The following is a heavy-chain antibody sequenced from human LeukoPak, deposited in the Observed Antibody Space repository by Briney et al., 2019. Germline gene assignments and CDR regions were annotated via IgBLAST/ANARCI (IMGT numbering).Heavy chain of an antibody. J-gene: IGHJ4*02. CDR2: ISSSSSYI. CDR3: ARDSTLISGYAEDY. CDR1: GGSFSGYY. Sequence: ETLSLTCAVYGGSFSGYYWSWIRQPPGKGLEWVSSISSSSSYIYYADSVKGRFTISRDNAKNSLYLQMNSLRAEDTAVYYCARDSTLISGYAEDYWGQGTLVTVSS. D-gene: IGHD5-12*01. V-gene: IGHV3-21*01.